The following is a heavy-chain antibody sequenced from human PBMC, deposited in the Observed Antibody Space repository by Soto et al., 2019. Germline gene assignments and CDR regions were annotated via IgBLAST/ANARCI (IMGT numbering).Heavy chain of an antibody. V-gene: IGHV4-59*01. J-gene: IGHJ5*02. CDR3: ARWIRSNWRKTCFDP. CDR2: IYYSGST. D-gene: IGHD1-1*01. CDR1: GGSISGYY. Sequence: PSEPLSLTCTVSGGSISGYYWSWIRQTPGKGLEWIGYIYYSGSTNYNPSLKSRVTISVDTSKNQFSLKLRSVTAADTAVDYCARWIRSNWRKTCFDPWCPGTLVTVSA.